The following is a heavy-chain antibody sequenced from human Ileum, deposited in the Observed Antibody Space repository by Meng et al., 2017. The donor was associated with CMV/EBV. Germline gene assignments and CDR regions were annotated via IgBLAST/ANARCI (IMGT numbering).Heavy chain of an antibody. J-gene: IGHJ4*02. V-gene: IGHV4-39*07. CDR2: IYYSGST. CDR1: GGSIRSSSFY. Sequence: QLQLQESGPGLVKPSETLSLTCTFSGGSIRSSSFYWGWIRQPPGKGLEWIGTIYYSGSTYYNPSLKSRVTISLDTSENQFSLELTTVTAADTAVYFCARAWVPGRPDYWGQGALVTVSS. D-gene: IGHD1-26*01. CDR3: ARAWVPGRPDY.